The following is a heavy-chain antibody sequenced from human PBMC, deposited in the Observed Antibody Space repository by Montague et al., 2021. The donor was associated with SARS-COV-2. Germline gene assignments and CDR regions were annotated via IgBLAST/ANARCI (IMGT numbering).Heavy chain of an antibody. J-gene: IGHJ4*02. CDR3: ARIPVGSKYYFDF. CDR1: GDSDGIKEPT. D-gene: IGHD2-2*01. Sequence: CAISGDSDGIKEPTRRSEEHTSERQSQWQRVSCHRPKKNNDYAESVKSRITIDPDTSKHQFSLHLNSVTPEDTAVYYCARIPVGSKYYFDFWGQGTLVTVSS. V-gene: IGHV6-1*01. CDR2: SCHRPKKNN.